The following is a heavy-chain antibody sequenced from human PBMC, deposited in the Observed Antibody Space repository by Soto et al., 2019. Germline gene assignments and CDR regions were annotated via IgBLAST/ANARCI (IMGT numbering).Heavy chain of an antibody. D-gene: IGHD3-16*02. V-gene: IGHV1-69*13. J-gene: IGHJ6*02. CDR3: ARAVKVWGSYRYSYYYYGMDV. CDR1: GGTFSSYA. CDR2: IIPIFGTA. Sequence: SVKVSCKASGGTFSSYAISWVRQAPGQGLEWMGGIIPIFGTANYAQKFQGRVTITADESTSTAYMELSSLRSEDTAVHYCARAVKVWGSYRYSYYYYGMDVWGQGTTVTVSS.